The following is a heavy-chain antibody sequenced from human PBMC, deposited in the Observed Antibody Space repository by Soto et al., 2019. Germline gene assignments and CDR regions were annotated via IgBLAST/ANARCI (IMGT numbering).Heavy chain of an antibody. CDR1: GFTFSSYS. J-gene: IGHJ6*02. V-gene: IGHV3-21*01. D-gene: IGHD3-22*01. CDR2: ISSSSSYI. Sequence: GGSLRLSCAASGFTFSSYSMNWVRQAPGKGLEWVSSISSSSSYIYYADSVKGRFTVSRDNAKNSLYLQMNSLRAEDTAVYYCAKDPENYYDSSGYYYGGAVYYYYGMDGWGQGSTVTVSS. CDR3: AKDPENYYDSSGYYYGGAVYYYYGMDG.